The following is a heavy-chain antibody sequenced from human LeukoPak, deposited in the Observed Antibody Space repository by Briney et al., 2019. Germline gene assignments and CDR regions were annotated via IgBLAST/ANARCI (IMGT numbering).Heavy chain of an antibody. V-gene: IGHV1-18*01. CDR2: IGAYNGDT. D-gene: IGHD2-15*01. J-gene: IGHJ4*02. CDR3: VRDHCSGGSCPSFDY. Sequence: ASVTVSCKPSVYTFTNYGISWVRQAPGQGLEWMGWIGAYNGDTNYAQKLQGRVTMTTDTSTSTAYMELRSLRSDDTAVYYCVRDHCSGGSCPSFDYWGQGTLVTVSS. CDR1: VYTFTNYG.